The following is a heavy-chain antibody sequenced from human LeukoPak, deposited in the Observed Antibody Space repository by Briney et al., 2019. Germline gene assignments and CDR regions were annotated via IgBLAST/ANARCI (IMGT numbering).Heavy chain of an antibody. CDR1: GYTSTDYY. CDR2: VDPEDGET. D-gene: IGHD1-26*01. J-gene: IGHJ4*02. CDR3: ATVYPHSGSYSRFRYPAYYFDY. V-gene: IGHV1-69-2*01. Sequence: ASVKTASKVSGYTSTDYYMHWVQQPPRKGLEWMGLVDPEDGETIYAKKFQGRVTITADTSTDTAYMELSSLKSEDTAVYYCATVYPHSGSYSRFRYPAYYFDYWGQGTLVTVSS.